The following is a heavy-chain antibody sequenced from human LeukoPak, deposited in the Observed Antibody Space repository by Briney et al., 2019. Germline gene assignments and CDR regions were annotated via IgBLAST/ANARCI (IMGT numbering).Heavy chain of an antibody. V-gene: IGHV4-59*01. D-gene: IGHD3-16*01. CDR1: GGSMNNYY. J-gene: IGHJ4*02. CDR2: IYYRETP. Sequence: NTSETLSLTCTVSGGSMNNYYWSWVRQPPGKGLEWIGYIYYRETPTHNPSLKSRLTISVDTSKDQFSLKLTSVTAADTAVYYCASGRFPEARADYWGPGTLVTVSS. CDR3: ASGRFPEARADY.